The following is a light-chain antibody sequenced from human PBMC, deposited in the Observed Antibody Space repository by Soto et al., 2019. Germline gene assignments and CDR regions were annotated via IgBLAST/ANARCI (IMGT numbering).Light chain of an antibody. Sequence: IVMTQSPDSLAVSLGERATIDCKSSQSVFYSPTDKNYLTWYQQKPGQPPKLLIYWASIRASGVPDRFSGSGSGTDFTLSISSVQAEDVAVYYCQHYLSNPYTFGQGTKLEIK. J-gene: IGKJ2*01. CDR3: QHYLSNPYT. CDR2: WAS. V-gene: IGKV4-1*01. CDR1: QSVFYSPTDKNY.